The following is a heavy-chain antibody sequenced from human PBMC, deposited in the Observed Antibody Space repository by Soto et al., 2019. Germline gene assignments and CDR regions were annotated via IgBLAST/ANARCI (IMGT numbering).Heavy chain of an antibody. CDR3: ARAPPLWFGAPNGMDV. CDR2: INSDGSST. V-gene: IGHV3-74*01. D-gene: IGHD3-10*01. Sequence: GGSLRLSCAASGFTFSSYWMHWVRQAPWKGLVWVSRINSDGSSTSYADSVKGRFTISRDNAKNTLYLQMNSLRAEDTAVYYCARAPPLWFGAPNGMDVWGQGTTVTVSS. J-gene: IGHJ6*02. CDR1: GFTFSSYW.